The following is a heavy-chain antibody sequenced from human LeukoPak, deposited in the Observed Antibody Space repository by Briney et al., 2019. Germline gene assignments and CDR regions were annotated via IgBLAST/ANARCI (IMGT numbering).Heavy chain of an antibody. CDR3: ARQPPQYYGMDV. Sequence: SETLSLTCAVYGGSFSGYYWSWIRQPPGKGLEWIGEINHSGSTNYNPSLKSRVTISVDTSKNQFSLKLSSVTAADTAVYYCARQPPQYYGMDVWGQGTTVTVSS. V-gene: IGHV4-34*01. D-gene: IGHD1-14*01. CDR2: INHSGST. CDR1: GGSFSGYY. J-gene: IGHJ6*02.